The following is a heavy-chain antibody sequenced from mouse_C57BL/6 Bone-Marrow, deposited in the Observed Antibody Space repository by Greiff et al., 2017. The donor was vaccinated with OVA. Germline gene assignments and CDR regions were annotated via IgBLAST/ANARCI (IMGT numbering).Heavy chain of an antibody. V-gene: IGHV1-26*01. CDR3: ARWRKKNTAQDEDY. Sequence: EVQLQQSGPELVKPGASVKISCKASGYTFTDYYMNWVKQSHGKSLEWIGDINPNNGGTSYNQKFKGKATLTVDKSSSTAYMELRSLTSEDSAVYYGARWRKKNTAQDEDYWGQGTTLTVSS. CDR1: GYTFTDYY. J-gene: IGHJ2*01. D-gene: IGHD3-2*02. CDR2: INPNNGGT.